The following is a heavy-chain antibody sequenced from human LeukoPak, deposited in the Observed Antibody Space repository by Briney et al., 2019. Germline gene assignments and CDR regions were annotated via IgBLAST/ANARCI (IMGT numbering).Heavy chain of an antibody. Sequence: GGSLRLSCSASGFIFSPYAMHWVRQAPGKGLEYVSSISSEGKTTYYADSVKGRFTISRDNSKNTLYLQMNSLRAEDTAVYYCAKDGGGYGDYDYWGQGTLVTVSS. CDR2: ISSEGKTT. CDR1: GFIFSPYA. D-gene: IGHD4-17*01. CDR3: AKDGGGYGDYDY. V-gene: IGHV3-64*04. J-gene: IGHJ4*02.